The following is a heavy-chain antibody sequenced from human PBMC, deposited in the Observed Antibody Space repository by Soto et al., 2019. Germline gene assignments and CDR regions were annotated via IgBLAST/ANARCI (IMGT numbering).Heavy chain of an antibody. V-gene: IGHV3-48*03. CDR3: ARSLSRGWATFDY. J-gene: IGHJ4*02. Sequence: AGSLRLSCAASGFTFSSYEMNWVRQAPGKGLEWVSYISSSGSTIYYADSVKGRFTISRDNAKNSLYLQMNSLRAEDTAVYYCARSLSRGWATFDYWGQGTLVTVSS. CDR1: GFTFSSYE. CDR2: ISSSGSTI. D-gene: IGHD6-19*01.